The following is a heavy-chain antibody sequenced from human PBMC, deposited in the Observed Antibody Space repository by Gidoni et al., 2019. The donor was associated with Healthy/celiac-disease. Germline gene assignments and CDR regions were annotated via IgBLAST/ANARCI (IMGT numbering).Heavy chain of an antibody. J-gene: IGHJ3*02. Sequence: QVQLVESGGGVVQPGRSLRLSCADFGFTFSNYGMHWVRQAPGKGLEWVAFISYDGGNKYYADSMKGRFTISRDYSKNTLYLQMNSLRPEDTAVYYCANPQLYSPHAFDIWGQGTLVTVSS. CDR3: ANPQLYSPHAFDI. V-gene: IGHV3-30*18. D-gene: IGHD2-8*01. CDR1: GFTFSNYG. CDR2: ISYDGGNK.